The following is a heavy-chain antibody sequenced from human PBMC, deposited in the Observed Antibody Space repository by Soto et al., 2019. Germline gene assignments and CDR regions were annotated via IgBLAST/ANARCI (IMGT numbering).Heavy chain of an antibody. CDR2: ISGYNGNT. CDR1: GYTFSNYG. Sequence: QVQLVQSGAEVKKPGASVKVSCKTSGYTFSNYGISWVRQAPGQGPEWMGWISGYNGNTNYAQKFQGRVSMTTDTSTSTVYIDLRSLSSDDTAVYYCARGGSSWSAEYYQHWGQCTLVIVSS. CDR3: ARGGSSWSAEYYQH. D-gene: IGHD6-13*01. J-gene: IGHJ1*01. V-gene: IGHV1-18*01.